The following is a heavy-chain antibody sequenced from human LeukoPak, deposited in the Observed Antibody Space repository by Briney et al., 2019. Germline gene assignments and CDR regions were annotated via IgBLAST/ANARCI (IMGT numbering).Heavy chain of an antibody. J-gene: IGHJ4*02. CDR2: INHSGST. D-gene: IGHD2-2*02. Sequence: PSETLSLTCAVYGGSFSGYYWSWIRQPPGKGLEWIGEINHSGSTNYNPSLKSRVTISVDTSKNQFSLKLSSVTAADTAVYYCASSSKHCSSTSCYKRGLYYFDYRGQGTLVTVSS. CDR3: ASSSKHCSSTSCYKRGLYYFDY. CDR1: GGSFSGYY. V-gene: IGHV4-34*01.